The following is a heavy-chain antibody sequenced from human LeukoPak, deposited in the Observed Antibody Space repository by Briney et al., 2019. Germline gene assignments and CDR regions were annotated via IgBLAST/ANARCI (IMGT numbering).Heavy chain of an antibody. CDR3: ARAYGGLIDY. Sequence: GGSLRLSCAASGFPFSSYSMHWVRQAPGKGLEWVALISFDGRDKQYADSVKGRFTISKDNSKNTLYLQMNSLSGDDTSMYFCARAYGGLIDYWGQGTLVTVSS. V-gene: IGHV3-30*04. CDR2: ISFDGRDK. D-gene: IGHD3-16*01. CDR1: GFPFSSYS. J-gene: IGHJ4*02.